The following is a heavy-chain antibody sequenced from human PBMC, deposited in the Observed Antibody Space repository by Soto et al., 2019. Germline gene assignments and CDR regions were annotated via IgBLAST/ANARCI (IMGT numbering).Heavy chain of an antibody. D-gene: IGHD3-3*01. Sequence: GGSLRLSCSASGFTFSSYAMHWVRQAPGKGLEYVSAISSNGGSTYYADSVKGRFTISRDNSKNTLYLQMSSLRAEDTAVYYCVKGSGGGPRYYDFWSGYPPLDYYYGMDVWGQGTTVTVSS. CDR3: VKGSGGGPRYYDFWSGYPPLDYYYGMDV. J-gene: IGHJ6*02. CDR2: ISSNGGST. CDR1: GFTFSSYA. V-gene: IGHV3-64D*08.